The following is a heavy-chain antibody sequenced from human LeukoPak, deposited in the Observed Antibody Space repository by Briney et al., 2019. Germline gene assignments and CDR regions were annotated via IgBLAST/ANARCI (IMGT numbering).Heavy chain of an antibody. J-gene: IGHJ6*03. CDR3: ARPSYSSSHYYYYYMDV. Sequence: PGGSLRLSCAASGFTFSSYSMNWVRQAPGKGLEWVSSISSSSSYIYYADSVKGRFTISRDNAKNSLYLQMNSLRAEDAAVYYCARPSYSSSHYYYYYMDVWGKGTTVTVSS. CDR2: ISSSSSYI. CDR1: GFTFSSYS. V-gene: IGHV3-21*01. D-gene: IGHD6-6*01.